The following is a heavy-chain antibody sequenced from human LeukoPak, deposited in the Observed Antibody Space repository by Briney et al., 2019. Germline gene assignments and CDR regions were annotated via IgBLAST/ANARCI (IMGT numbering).Heavy chain of an antibody. J-gene: IGHJ2*01. CDR3: ARFYCSGGSCYRGNFDL. V-gene: IGHV1-2*02. D-gene: IGHD2-15*01. Sequence: GASVKVSCKASGYTFTGYYMHWVRQAPGQGLEWMGWINPNSGGTNYAQKFQGRVTMTRDTSISTAYMEPSRLRSDDTAVYYYARFYCSGGSCYRGNFDLWGRGTLVTVSS. CDR1: GYTFTGYY. CDR2: INPNSGGT.